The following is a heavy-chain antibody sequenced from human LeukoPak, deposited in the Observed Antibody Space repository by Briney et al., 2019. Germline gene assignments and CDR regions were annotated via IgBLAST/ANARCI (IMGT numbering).Heavy chain of an antibody. CDR3: AKDYGDYSRYFDL. V-gene: IGHV3-30*02. CDR1: GFTFSSYG. D-gene: IGHD4-17*01. J-gene: IGHJ2*01. CDR2: IRYDGSNK. Sequence: GGSLRLSCAASGFTFSSYGMHWVRQAPGKGLEWVAFIRYDGSNKYYADSVKGRFTISRDNSKNTLYLQMNSLRAEDTAVYYCAKDYGDYSRYFDLWGRGTLVTVSS.